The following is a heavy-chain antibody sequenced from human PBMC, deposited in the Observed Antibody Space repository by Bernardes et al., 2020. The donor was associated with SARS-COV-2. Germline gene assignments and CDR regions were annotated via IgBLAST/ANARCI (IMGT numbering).Heavy chain of an antibody. J-gene: IGHJ4*02. CDR2: VYYSGST. Sequence: SESLSLTCTVSGGSISSYYWSWIRQPPGKGLEWIGYVYYSGSTNYNPSLKSRVTISVDTSKNQFSLRLSSVTAADTAVYYCARQGGPPNWGYFVDYWGQGTLVTVSS. CDR1: GGSISSYY. D-gene: IGHD7-27*01. V-gene: IGHV4-59*08. CDR3: ARQGGPPNWGYFVDY.